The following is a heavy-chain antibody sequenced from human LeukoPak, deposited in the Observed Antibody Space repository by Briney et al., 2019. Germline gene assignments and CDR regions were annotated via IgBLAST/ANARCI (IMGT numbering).Heavy chain of an antibody. CDR2: IYYSGST. CDR1: GDSTRSNY. D-gene: IGHD2-8*01. V-gene: IGHV4-59*01. CDR3: ARDGRNCTNNYCYTWFDP. Sequence: PSESLSLTWSVSGDSTRSNYWSWMRQPPGKGPEWIGYIYYSGSTNYNPSLKSRVTISIDTSKNQLSLQLNSVTASGTAVYYCARDGRNCTNNYCYTWFDPWGPGILVTVSS. J-gene: IGHJ5*02.